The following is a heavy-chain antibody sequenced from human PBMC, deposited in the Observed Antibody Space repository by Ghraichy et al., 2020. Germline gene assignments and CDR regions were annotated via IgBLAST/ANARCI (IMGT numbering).Heavy chain of an antibody. J-gene: IGHJ2*01. V-gene: IGHV3-23*01. CDR3: SEVRLWLRDFDL. CDR2: ISGRGDKT. D-gene: IGHD5-18*01. Sequence: GALRLTCAASGFTFTSYAMRWVRQAPGKGLEWVSGISGRGDKTNDADSVKGRFTIHRDNSKNTLELQMNSLTVEDTAIYYCSEVRLWLRDFDLWGRGTLVTVYS. CDR1: GFTFTSYA.